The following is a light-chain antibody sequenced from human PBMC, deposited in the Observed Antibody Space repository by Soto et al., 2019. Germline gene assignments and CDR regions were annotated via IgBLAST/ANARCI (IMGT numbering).Light chain of an antibody. V-gene: IGLV3-21*04. CDR1: NIGTKS. CDR2: YDS. CDR3: QVCDSSSDHVV. J-gene: IGLJ2*01. Sequence: SYELTQPPSVSVAPGKTATITCGGNNIGTKSLHWYQQKPGQAPVVVIYYDSDRPSGIPERFSGSNSGNTATLTISRVEAGDEADYYCQVCDSSSDHVVFGGGTKLTVL.